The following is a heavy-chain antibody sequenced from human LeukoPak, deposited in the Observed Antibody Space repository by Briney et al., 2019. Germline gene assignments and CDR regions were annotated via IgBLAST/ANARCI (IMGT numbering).Heavy chain of an antibody. Sequence: PGGSLRLSCAASGFTFSSYETDWVRQAPGKGLEWLSYISSSGSTIYYADSLKGRFTISRDNAKNSLYRQMNSLRAEDTAVYYCARERGGYSGYAALDYWGQGTLVTVSS. CDR3: ARERGGYSGYAALDY. CDR1: GFTFSSYE. J-gene: IGHJ4*02. D-gene: IGHD5-12*01. V-gene: IGHV3-48*03. CDR2: ISSSGSTI.